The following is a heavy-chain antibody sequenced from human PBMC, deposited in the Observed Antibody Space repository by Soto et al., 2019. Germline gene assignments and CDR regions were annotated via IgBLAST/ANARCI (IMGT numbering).Heavy chain of an antibody. CDR2: ISYDGSHK. CDR3: AKDRESYTSSSYFFDY. CDR1: GFTFSSYG. J-gene: IGHJ4*02. V-gene: IGHV3-30*18. Sequence: QVQLVESGGGVVQPGRSLRLSCAASGFTFSSYGMHWVRQAPGKGLECVAVISYDGSHKYYADSVKGRFTISRDNSKNTLYLQMNSLRAEYTAVYYCAKDRESYTSSSYFFDYWGQGTLVTVSS. D-gene: IGHD6-6*01.